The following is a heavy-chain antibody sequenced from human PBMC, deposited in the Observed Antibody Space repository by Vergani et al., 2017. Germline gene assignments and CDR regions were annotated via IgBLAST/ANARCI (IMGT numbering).Heavy chain of an antibody. V-gene: IGHV3-74*03. D-gene: IGHD2-2*02. CDR3: ARDLEYCSSTSCYTAYYYYMDV. J-gene: IGHJ6*03. Sequence: DVDLVESGGGFVQPGGSRRLSCAASGFSFRTFSMFWVRQPPGKGLAWVSKISPDGRTTEYADSVRGRFTISRDNANSMLYLQMNSLRAEDTAVYYCARDLEYCSSTSCYTAYYYYMDVWGKGTTVTVSS. CDR1: GFSFRTFS. CDR2: ISPDGRTT.